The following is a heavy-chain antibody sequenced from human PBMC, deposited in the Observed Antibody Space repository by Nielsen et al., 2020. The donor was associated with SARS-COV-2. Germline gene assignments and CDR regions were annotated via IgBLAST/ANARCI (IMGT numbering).Heavy chain of an antibody. J-gene: IGHJ4*02. V-gene: IGHV3-21*01. Sequence: WIRQPPGKGLEWVSSIGSSSSYIYYADSVKGRFTISRDNAKNSLYLQMNSLRAEDTAVYYCARALTGYYYDSSGYSNYFDYWGQGTLVTVSS. D-gene: IGHD3-22*01. CDR2: IGSSSSYI. CDR3: ARALTGYYYDSSGYSNYFDY.